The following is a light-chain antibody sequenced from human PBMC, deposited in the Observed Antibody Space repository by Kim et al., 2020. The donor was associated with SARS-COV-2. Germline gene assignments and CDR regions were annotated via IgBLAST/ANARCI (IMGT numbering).Light chain of an antibody. J-gene: IGLJ2*01. CDR1: SSNIGNNY. CDR3: GTWDSSLSAGV. Sequence: GQKVTISYSGSSSNIGNNYVSWYQQRPGTAPKLLMYDNNKRPSGIPDRCSGSKSGTSATRGITRLQTGDEADYYCGTWDSSLSAGVFGGGTQLTVL. CDR2: DNN. V-gene: IGLV1-51*01.